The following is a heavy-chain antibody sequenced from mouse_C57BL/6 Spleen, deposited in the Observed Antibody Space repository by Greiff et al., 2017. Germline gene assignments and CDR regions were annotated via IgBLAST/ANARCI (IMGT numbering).Heavy chain of an antibody. CDR2: ISNDGGN. J-gene: IGHJ2*01. V-gene: IGHV3-6*01. CDR3: ARGGGSSYDY. D-gene: IGHD1-1*01. Sequence: DVHLEESGPGLVKPSHSLSLSCSATGYSITDCYFCNLIRQFPGNKLEWVGDISNDGGNTYNPYLKNRISITRDTSKNQFFLKLQSVTTEDTAPYYCARGGGSSYDYWGQGTTLTVSS. CDR1: GYSITDCYF.